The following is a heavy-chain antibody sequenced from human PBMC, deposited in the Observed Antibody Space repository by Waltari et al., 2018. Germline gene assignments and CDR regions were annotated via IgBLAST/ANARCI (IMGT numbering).Heavy chain of an antibody. D-gene: IGHD3-9*01. Sequence: QIQLQESGPGLVKPSETLSLTCTVSGGPTSGSSWSGFRQPAGMGLEWVGRIYSSGSTNYNPSLKSRLTLSVDTSKNHFSLKLTSVTAADTAVYYCARDTFDTGNYRYAFDIWGQGTMAIVSS. CDR2: IYSSGST. V-gene: IGHV4-4*07. J-gene: IGHJ3*02. CDR3: ARDTFDTGNYRYAFDI. CDR1: GGPTSGSS.